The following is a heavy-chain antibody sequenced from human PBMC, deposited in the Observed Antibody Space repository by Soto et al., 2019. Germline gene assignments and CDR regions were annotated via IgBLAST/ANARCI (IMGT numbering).Heavy chain of an antibody. CDR3: AREEHGRYFDY. D-gene: IGHD1-26*01. V-gene: IGHV4-31*03. CDR1: GGLNRRGVYY. J-gene: IGHJ4*02. CDR2: IYYSGST. Sequence: ASENLPVTITVSGGLNRRGVYYSSLIRPPPRKGPEWIWYIYYSGSTYYNPDLNGRVTISVDTSKNQFSLKLSSVTAADTAVYDCAREEHGRYFDYCGQGTLGTVSS.